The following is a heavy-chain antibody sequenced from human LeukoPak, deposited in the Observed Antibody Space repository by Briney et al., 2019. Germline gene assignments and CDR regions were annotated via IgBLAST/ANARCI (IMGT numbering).Heavy chain of an antibody. V-gene: IGHV3-23*01. CDR1: GFTFSSYA. D-gene: IGHD3-3*01. CDR3: AKDTPYYDFWSGRNDY. CDR2: ISGSGGST. J-gene: IGHJ4*02. Sequence: GGSLRLSCAASGFTFSSYAMSWVRQAPGKGLEWVSAISGSGGSTYYADSVKGRFTISRDNSKNTLYLQMNSLRAEDTAVHYCAKDTPYYDFWSGRNDYWGQGTLVTVSS.